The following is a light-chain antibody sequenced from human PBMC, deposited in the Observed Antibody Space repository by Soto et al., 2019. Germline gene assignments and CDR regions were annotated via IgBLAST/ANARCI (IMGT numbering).Light chain of an antibody. J-gene: IGLJ1*01. Sequence: QSALTQPPSVSGSPGQSVAISCTGTSSDIGSSNGVSWYQQPPGTAPKLMIYDVNNRPSGVPDRFSGSKSGHTASLTISGLQAEDEADYYCSSYTSSNTYVFGTGTKLTVL. CDR2: DVN. V-gene: IGLV2-18*02. CDR3: SSYTSSNTYV. CDR1: SSDIGSSNG.